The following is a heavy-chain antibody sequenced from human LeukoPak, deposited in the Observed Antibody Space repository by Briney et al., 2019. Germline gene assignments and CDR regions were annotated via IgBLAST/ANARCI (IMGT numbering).Heavy chain of an antibody. Sequence: SGGSLRLSCAASGFTFSSYGMSWVRQAPGKGLEWVSAISGSGGSTYYADSVKGRFTISRDNSKNTLYLQMNSLRAEDTAVYYCAKDVAPSGQYGDAFDIWGQGTMVTVSS. CDR1: GFTFSSYG. V-gene: IGHV3-23*01. J-gene: IGHJ3*02. CDR3: AKDVAPSGQYGDAFDI. CDR2: ISGSGGST. D-gene: IGHD3-10*01.